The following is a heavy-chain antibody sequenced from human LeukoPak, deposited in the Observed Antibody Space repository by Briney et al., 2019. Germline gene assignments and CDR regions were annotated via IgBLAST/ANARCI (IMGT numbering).Heavy chain of an antibody. CDR3: ARGHCSSPGCSAGWFDP. CDR1: GFIFSTYW. Sequence: SGGSLRLSCAASGFIFSTYWMHWVRQAPGKGLVWVSRINTDGSTTNYADSVKGRFTISRDNAKNTLYLQMNGLRVEDTAVYYCARGHCSSPGCSAGWFDPWGQGTLISVSS. CDR2: INTDGSTT. V-gene: IGHV3-74*01. D-gene: IGHD2-2*01. J-gene: IGHJ5*02.